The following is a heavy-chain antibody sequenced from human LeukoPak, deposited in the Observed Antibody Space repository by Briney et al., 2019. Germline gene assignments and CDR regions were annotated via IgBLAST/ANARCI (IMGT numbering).Heavy chain of an antibody. CDR1: GGSISSYY. J-gene: IGHJ4*02. CDR2: IYTSGNT. D-gene: IGHD2-15*01. Sequence: SETLSLTCTVSGGSISSYYWSWIRQPAGKGLEWIGRIYTSGNTNYNPSLESRVTMSVDTSQNQFSLRLSAVTAADTAVYYCARVYCSSGSCYYFDYWGQGTLVTVSS. CDR3: ARVYCSSGSCYYFDY. V-gene: IGHV4-4*07.